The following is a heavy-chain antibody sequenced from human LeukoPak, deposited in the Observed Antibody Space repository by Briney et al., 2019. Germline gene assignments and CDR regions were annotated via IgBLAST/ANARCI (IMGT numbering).Heavy chain of an antibody. V-gene: IGHV4-59*08. CDR3: ARVSPQCGGDCYSDC. CDR2: IYYSGST. J-gene: IGHJ4*02. D-gene: IGHD2-21*02. CDR1: GGSISSYY. Sequence: SETLSLTCTVSGGSISSYYWSWIRQPPGKGLEWIGYIYYSGSTNYNPSLKSRVTISVDTSKNQFSLKLSSVTAADTAVYYCARVSPQCGGDCYSDCWGQGTLVTVSS.